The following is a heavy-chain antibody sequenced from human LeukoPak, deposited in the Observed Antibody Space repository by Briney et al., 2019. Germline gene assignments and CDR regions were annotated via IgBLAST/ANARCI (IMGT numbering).Heavy chain of an antibody. CDR1: GGSINSYY. V-gene: IGHV4-59*08. J-gene: IGHJ4*02. Sequence: PSETLSLTCTVPGGSINSYYWSWIRQPPGKGLEWIAYILYSGSTKYTPSLKSRVTISVDTSKNQFSLKLSSVTAADTAVYYCARHVAGIDIFDYWARGALVTVSS. CDR3: ARHVAGIDIFDY. CDR2: ILYSGST. D-gene: IGHD6-19*01.